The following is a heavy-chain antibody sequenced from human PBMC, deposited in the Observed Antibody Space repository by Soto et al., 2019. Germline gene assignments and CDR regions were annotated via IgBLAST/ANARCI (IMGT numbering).Heavy chain of an antibody. CDR3: AQDASGNSLAY. Sequence: QVQLVQSGAEVKKPGSSVKVSCKASGGTFSSYTISWVRQAPGQGLEWMGGIIPIFGAAKYAQNFQDRLTVTADESTSTGSMELSSLRSEDTALYYCAQDASGNSLAYWGQGTLVIVSS. V-gene: IGHV1-69*01. J-gene: IGHJ4*02. CDR1: GGTFSSYT. D-gene: IGHD1-26*01. CDR2: IIPIFGAA.